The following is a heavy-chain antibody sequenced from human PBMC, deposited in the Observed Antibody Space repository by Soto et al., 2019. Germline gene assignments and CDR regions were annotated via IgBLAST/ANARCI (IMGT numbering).Heavy chain of an antibody. D-gene: IGHD3-22*01. J-gene: IGHJ6*02. CDR3: ARSKVDYYDSSGYPGPYYYYYGMDV. CDR2: IYSGGST. Sequence: PGWSLRLSCAASGFTVISNYMSWVRQAPGKGLEWVSVIYSGGSTYYADSVKGRFTISRDNSKNTLYLQMNSLRAEDTAVYYCARSKVDYYDSSGYPGPYYYYYGMDVWGQGTTVTVSS. CDR1: GFTVISNY. V-gene: IGHV3-53*01.